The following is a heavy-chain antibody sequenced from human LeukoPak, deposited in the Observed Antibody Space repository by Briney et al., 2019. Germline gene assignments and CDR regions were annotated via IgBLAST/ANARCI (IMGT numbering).Heavy chain of an antibody. D-gene: IGHD2-21*01. Sequence: VGSLRLSCAASGFTFSSYWMSWVRQAPGRGLEWVANIKQDGSEKYYVDSVKGRFTISRGNAKNSLYLQMNSLRAEDTAVYYCARDRGDSKFYYFDYWGQGTTVTVSS. CDR3: ARDRGDSKFYYFDY. CDR2: IKQDGSEK. CDR1: GFTFSSYW. V-gene: IGHV3-7*01. J-gene: IGHJ4*03.